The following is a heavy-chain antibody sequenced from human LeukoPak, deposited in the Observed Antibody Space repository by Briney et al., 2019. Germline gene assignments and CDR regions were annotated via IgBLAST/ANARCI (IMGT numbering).Heavy chain of an antibody. J-gene: IGHJ4*02. CDR1: SYTFTRYG. Sequence: SVKVSCKASSYTFTRYGISWVRQAPGQGLEWMGGIIPIFGTANYAQKFQGRVTITADKSTSTAYMELSSLRSEDTAVYYCARSYSSGGIDYWGQGTLVTVSS. D-gene: IGHD6-19*01. CDR2: IIPIFGTA. CDR3: ARSYSSGGIDY. V-gene: IGHV1-69*06.